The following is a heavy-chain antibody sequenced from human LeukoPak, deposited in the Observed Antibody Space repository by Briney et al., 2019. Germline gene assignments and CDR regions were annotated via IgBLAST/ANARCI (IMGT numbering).Heavy chain of an antibody. Sequence: PSETLSLTCTVSGGSFSSSSYYWGWIRQPPGKGLEWIGSIYYSGSTYYNPSLKSRVTISVDTSKNQFSLKLSSVTAADTAVYYCARARPIAVAGDLDAFDIWGQGTMVTVSS. V-gene: IGHV4-39*07. CDR1: GGSFSSSSYY. CDR3: ARARPIAVAGDLDAFDI. D-gene: IGHD6-19*01. CDR2: IYYSGST. J-gene: IGHJ3*02.